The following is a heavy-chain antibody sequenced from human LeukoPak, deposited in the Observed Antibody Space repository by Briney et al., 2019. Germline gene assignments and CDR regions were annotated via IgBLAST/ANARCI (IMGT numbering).Heavy chain of an antibody. D-gene: IGHD4/OR15-4a*01. J-gene: IGHJ4*02. CDR3: ARDHDYGPDY. CDR2: IKPDSGAT. CDR1: GYTFTVHY. Sequence: ASVKVSCKASGYTFTVHYMHWLRQAPGQGLEWMGWIKPDSGATNFAQNFQGRVTMTSDTSINTAYMELNSLTSDDTAMYYCARDHDYGPDYWGQGTLVTVSA. V-gene: IGHV1-2*02.